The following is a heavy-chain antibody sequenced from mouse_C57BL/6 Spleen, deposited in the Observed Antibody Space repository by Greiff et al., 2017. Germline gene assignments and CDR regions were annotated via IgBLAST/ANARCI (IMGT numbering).Heavy chain of an antibody. Sequence: VQLKESGPGLVKPSQSLSLTCSVTGYSITSGYYWNWIRQFPGNKLEWMGYISYDGSNNYNPSLKNRISITRDTSKNQFFLKLNSVTTEDTATYYCARADLRSAMDYWGQGTSVTVSS. V-gene: IGHV3-6*01. CDR3: ARADLRSAMDY. CDR2: ISYDGSN. J-gene: IGHJ4*01. CDR1: GYSITSGYY.